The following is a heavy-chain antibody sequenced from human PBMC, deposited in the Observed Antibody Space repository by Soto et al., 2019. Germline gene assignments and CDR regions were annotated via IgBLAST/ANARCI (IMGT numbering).Heavy chain of an antibody. CDR1: GFTFSSYA. J-gene: IGHJ4*02. D-gene: IGHD6-19*01. CDR2: ISGSGGST. CDR3: AKGRRQWLVSSY. V-gene: IGHV3-23*01. Sequence: PGGSLRLSCAASGFTFSSYAMSWVRQAPGKGLEWVSAISGSGGSTYYADPVKGRFTISRDNSKNTLYLQMNSLRAEDTAVYYCAKGRRQWLVSSYWGQGTLVTVSS.